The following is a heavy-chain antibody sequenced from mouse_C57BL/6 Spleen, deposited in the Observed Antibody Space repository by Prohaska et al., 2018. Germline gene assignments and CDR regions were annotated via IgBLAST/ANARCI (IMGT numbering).Heavy chain of an antibody. D-gene: IGHD2-5*01. J-gene: IGHJ4*01. V-gene: IGHV1-69*01. CDR1: GYTFTSYW. CDR3: ARTYSHYGDYYAMDY. Sequence: QVQLQQPGAELVMPGASVKLSCKASGYTFTSYWMHWVKQRPGQGLEWIGEIDPSDSYTNYNQKFKGKATLTVDKSSSTAYMQLSSLTSEDSAVYYCARTYSHYGDYYAMDYWDQGTSVTVSS. CDR2: IDPSDSYT.